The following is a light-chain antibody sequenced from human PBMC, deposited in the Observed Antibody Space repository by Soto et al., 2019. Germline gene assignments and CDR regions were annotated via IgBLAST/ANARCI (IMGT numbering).Light chain of an antibody. CDR1: QSVNGNF. J-gene: IGKJ2*01. Sequence: EIVLTQSPGTLSLSAGARATLSCRASQSVNGNFLSWYQQKRGQAPSLLIYAASNRATGVPYRFSGSGSGTDFSLTISRLEPEDFAVYYCQQYYSTPRTFGQGTKLEIK. V-gene: IGKV3-20*01. CDR3: QQYYSTPRT. CDR2: AAS.